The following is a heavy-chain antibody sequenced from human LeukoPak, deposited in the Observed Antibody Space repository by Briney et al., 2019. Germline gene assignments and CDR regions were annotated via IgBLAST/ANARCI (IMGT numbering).Heavy chain of an antibody. D-gene: IGHD6-13*01. Sequence: ASVKVSCKASGYTFTGYYMHWVRQAPGQGLEWMGWINPNSGGTSYAQKFQGRVTMTRDTSISTAYMELSRLRSDDTAVYYCARAAAVRWANPNDMGYWGQGTLVTVSS. CDR2: INPNSGGT. CDR3: ARAAAVRWANPNDMGY. J-gene: IGHJ4*02. V-gene: IGHV1-2*02. CDR1: GYTFTGYY.